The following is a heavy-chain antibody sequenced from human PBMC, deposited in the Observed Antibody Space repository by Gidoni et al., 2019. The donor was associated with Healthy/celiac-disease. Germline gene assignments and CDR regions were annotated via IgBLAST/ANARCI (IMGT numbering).Heavy chain of an antibody. V-gene: IGHV4-34*01. D-gene: IGHD4-17*01. J-gene: IGHJ2*01. Sequence: QVHLHPWVAGLLQPSATLSLTCAVYGGSFSGYYWSWIRQPPGKGLEWIGEINHSGSTNDNPALKSRVTISVDTSKNQFSLKLSSVTAADTAVYYCARGQDYGAVYWYFDLWGRGTLVTVSS. CDR3: ARGQDYGAVYWYFDL. CDR1: GGSFSGYY. CDR2: INHSGST.